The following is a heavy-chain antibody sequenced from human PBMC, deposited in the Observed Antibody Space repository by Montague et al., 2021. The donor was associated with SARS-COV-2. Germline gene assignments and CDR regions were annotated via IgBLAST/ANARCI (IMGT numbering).Heavy chain of an antibody. CDR3: ASGDTTGMPYFDY. D-gene: IGHD1-1*01. CDR2: IWYDGSNK. V-gene: IGHV3-33*01. CDR1: GFTFSSYG. J-gene: IGHJ4*02. Sequence: SLRLSCAASGFTFSSYGMHWVRQAPGKGLEWVAVIWYDGSNKYYADSVKGRFTISRDNSKNTLYLQMNSLRAEDTAVYYCASGDTTGMPYFDYWGQGTLVTVAS.